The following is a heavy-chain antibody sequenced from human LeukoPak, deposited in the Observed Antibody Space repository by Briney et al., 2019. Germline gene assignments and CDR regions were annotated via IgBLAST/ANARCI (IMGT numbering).Heavy chain of an antibody. D-gene: IGHD2-15*01. Sequence: PGGSLRLSCAASGFTFSSYAMSWVRQAPGKGLEWVSAISGGGGSTYYADSVKGRFTISKDNSKNTLYLQMNSLRAEDTAVYYCAKKEGYCSGGSCYGLRGGIDYWGQGTLVTVSS. J-gene: IGHJ4*02. CDR3: AKKEGYCSGGSCYGLRGGIDY. CDR2: ISGGGGST. CDR1: GFTFSSYA. V-gene: IGHV3-23*01.